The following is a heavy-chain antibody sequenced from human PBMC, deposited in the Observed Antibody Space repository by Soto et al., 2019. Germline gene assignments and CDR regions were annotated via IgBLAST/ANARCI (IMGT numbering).Heavy chain of an antibody. CDR1: GGTFSSYG. CDR2: ISGGGVDT. CDR3: TRESSAYYCDY. D-gene: IGHD3-16*01. J-gene: IGHJ4*02. Sequence: VSLRLPCAVAGGTFSSYGMSWVRKDPGKGLEWVSAISGGGVDTYYADSVKGRFTISRDNSKNTIYLQMNSLRVEDTALYYCTRESSAYYCDYWGQGALVTVSS. V-gene: IGHV3-23*01.